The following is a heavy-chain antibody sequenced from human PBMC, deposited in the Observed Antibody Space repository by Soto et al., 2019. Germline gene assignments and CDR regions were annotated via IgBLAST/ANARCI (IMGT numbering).Heavy chain of an antibody. CDR2: ISYDGSNK. V-gene: IGHV3-30*18. Sequence: QVQLVESGGGVVQPGRSLRLSCAASGFTFSSYGMHWVRQAPGKGLEWVAVISYDGSNKYYADSVKGRFTISRDNSKNTLYLQMNSLRAEDTAVYYCAKVSRITMIVGPFDYWGQGTLVTVSS. CDR3: AKVSRITMIVGPFDY. CDR1: GFTFSSYG. J-gene: IGHJ4*02. D-gene: IGHD3-22*01.